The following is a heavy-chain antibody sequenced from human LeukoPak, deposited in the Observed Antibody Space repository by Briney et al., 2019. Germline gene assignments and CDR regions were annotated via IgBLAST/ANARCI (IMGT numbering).Heavy chain of an antibody. Sequence: GGSLRLSCAASGFTFSSYSMNWVRQAPGKGLEWVSSISSSSYIYYADSVKGRFTISRDNAKNSLYLQMNSLRAEDTAVYCCARDRRYYDFWSGYQDYWGQGTLVTVSS. V-gene: IGHV3-21*01. J-gene: IGHJ4*02. CDR1: GFTFSSYS. CDR3: ARDRRYYDFWSGYQDY. D-gene: IGHD3-3*01. CDR2: ISSSSYI.